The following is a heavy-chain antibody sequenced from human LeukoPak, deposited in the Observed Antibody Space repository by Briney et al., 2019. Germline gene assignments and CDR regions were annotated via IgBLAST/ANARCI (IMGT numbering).Heavy chain of an antibody. V-gene: IGHV1-46*03. CDR3: ARNAPSRLGGYVGDYYFDY. D-gene: IGHD5-12*01. CDR1: GYTFTSYY. J-gene: IGHJ4*02. CDR2: INPSGGST. Sequence: ASVKVSCKASGYTFTSYYMHWVRQAPGQGLEWMGIINPSGGSTSYAQKFQGRVTMTRDTSTSTVYMELSSLSSEDTAVYYCARNAPSRLGGYVGDYYFDYWGQGTLVTVSS.